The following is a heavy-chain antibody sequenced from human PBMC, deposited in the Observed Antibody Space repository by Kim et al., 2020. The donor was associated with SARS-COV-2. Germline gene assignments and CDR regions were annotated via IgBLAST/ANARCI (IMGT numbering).Heavy chain of an antibody. CDR1: GGSVSSGSYY. V-gene: IGHV4-61*01. D-gene: IGHD1-26*01. CDR2: ISYTGST. J-gene: IGHJ4*02. CDR3: ARDAGYYNGNPGKEFDY. Sequence: SETLSLTCTVSGGSVSSGSYYWSWIRQPPGKGLEWIGYISYTGSTNYNPSLKSRVSISVDTSKNQFSLKLSSVTAADTAVYHCARDAGYYNGNPGKEFDYWGQGTLVTVSS.